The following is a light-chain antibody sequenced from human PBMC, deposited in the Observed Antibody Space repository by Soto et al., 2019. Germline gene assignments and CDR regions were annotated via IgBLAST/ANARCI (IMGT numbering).Light chain of an antibody. CDR3: HQHGSSLIT. CDR2: GAS. V-gene: IGKV3-20*01. J-gene: IGKJ5*01. Sequence: EIVLTQSPGTLSLSPGERATLSCRASQSVSSSYLAWYQQKPGQAPRLLIYGASSRATGIPDRFSGSGSGTDFTLTISRLEPEVFAVYYCHQHGSSLITFGQGTRLEIK. CDR1: QSVSSSY.